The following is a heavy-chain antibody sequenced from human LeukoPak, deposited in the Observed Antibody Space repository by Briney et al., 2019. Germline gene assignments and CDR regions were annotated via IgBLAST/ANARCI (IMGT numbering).Heavy chain of an antibody. V-gene: IGHV3-21*01. Sequence: GGSLRLSCAASGFTFSSYSMNWVRQAPGKGLEWVSSISSSSSYIYYADSVKGRFTISRDNAKNSLYLQMNSLRAEDTAVCYCARDARYYDSSGYSDYWGQGTLVTVSS. CDR2: ISSSSSYI. CDR3: ARDARYYDSSGYSDY. J-gene: IGHJ4*02. CDR1: GFTFSSYS. D-gene: IGHD3-22*01.